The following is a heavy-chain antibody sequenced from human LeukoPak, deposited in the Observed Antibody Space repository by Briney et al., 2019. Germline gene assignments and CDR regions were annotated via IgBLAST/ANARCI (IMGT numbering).Heavy chain of an antibody. J-gene: IGHJ4*02. CDR2: TRNKANSYTT. V-gene: IGHV3-72*01. CDR3: ARGGSYGDLYY. Sequence: GGSLRLSCAASGFTFSSYAMSWVRQAPGKGLEWVGRTRNKANSYTTEYAASVKGRFTISRDDSKNSLYLQMNSLKTEDTAVYYCARGGSYGDLYYWGQGTLVTVSS. D-gene: IGHD4-17*01. CDR1: GFTFSSYA.